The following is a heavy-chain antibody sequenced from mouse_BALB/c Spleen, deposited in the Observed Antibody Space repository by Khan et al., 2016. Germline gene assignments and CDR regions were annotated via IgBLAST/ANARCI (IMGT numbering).Heavy chain of an antibody. D-gene: IGHD2-2*01. J-gene: IGHJ2*01. CDR1: GFDFSRYW. Sequence: EVKLLESGGGLVQPGGSLKLSCAASGFDFSRYWMSWVRQAPGKGLEWIGEINPDSSTINYTPSLKDKFIVSRDNAKNTLYLQMSKVRSEDTALYYWARQGDYGYDVYWGQGTTLTVSS. V-gene: IGHV4-1*02. CDR2: INPDSSTI. CDR3: ARQGDYGYDVY.